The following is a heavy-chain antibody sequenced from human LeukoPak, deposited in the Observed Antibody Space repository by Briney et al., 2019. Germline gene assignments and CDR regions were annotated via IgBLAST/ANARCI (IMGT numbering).Heavy chain of an antibody. V-gene: IGHV4-59*01. Sequence: SETLSLTCTVSGASISSYYYHWIRQPPGKGLEWIGSIYHSGGNNYNPSLRSPVTISIDTSRNHFSLTMTSVTAAAPAVYYCAKGRGSGTYHSGLFDIWGQGTPVTVSS. J-gene: IGHJ4*02. CDR1: GASISSYY. CDR2: IYHSGGN. D-gene: IGHD3-10*01. CDR3: AKGRGSGTYHSGLFDI.